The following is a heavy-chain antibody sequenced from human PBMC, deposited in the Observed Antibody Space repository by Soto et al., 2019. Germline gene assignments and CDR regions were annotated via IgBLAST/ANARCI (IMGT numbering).Heavy chain of an antibody. D-gene: IGHD6-6*01. V-gene: IGHV3-23*01. CDR2: ISGSGGST. Sequence: GGSLRLSCAASGFTFSSYAMSWVRQAPGKGLEWVSAISGSGGSTYYADSVRGRFTISRDNSKNTLYLQMNSLRAEDTAVYYCASDGRFGSSPRVCIWGQGTLVTVSS. CDR3: ASDGRFGSSPRVCI. CDR1: GFTFSSYA. J-gene: IGHJ4*02.